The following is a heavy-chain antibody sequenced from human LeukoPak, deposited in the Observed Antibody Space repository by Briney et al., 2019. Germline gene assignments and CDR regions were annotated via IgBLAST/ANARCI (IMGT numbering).Heavy chain of an antibody. D-gene: IGHD3-3*01. CDR2: IIPILGTA. V-gene: IGHV1-69*13. J-gene: IGHJ4*02. CDR1: GGTFSSYA. CDR3: ARWLLSLYYFDY. Sequence: SVKVSCKASGGTFSSYAISWVRQAPGQGLEWMGGIIPILGTANYAQKFQGRVTITADESTSTAYMELSSLRSEDTAVYYCARWLLSLYYFDYWGQGTLVTVSS.